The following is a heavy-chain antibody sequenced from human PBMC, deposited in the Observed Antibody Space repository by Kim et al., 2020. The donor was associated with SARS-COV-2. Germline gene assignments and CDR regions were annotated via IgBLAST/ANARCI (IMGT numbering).Heavy chain of an antibody. CDR2: IGTAGDT. Sequence: GGSLRLSCAASGFTFSSYDMHWVRQATGKGLEWVSAIGTAGDTYYPGSVKGRFTISRENAKNSLYLQMNSLRAGDTAVYYCARGYCSSTSCLTTSGYYYYYGMDVWGQGTTVTVSS. J-gene: IGHJ6*02. CDR1: GFTFSSYD. V-gene: IGHV3-13*01. D-gene: IGHD2-2*01. CDR3: ARGYCSSTSCLTTSGYYYYYGMDV.